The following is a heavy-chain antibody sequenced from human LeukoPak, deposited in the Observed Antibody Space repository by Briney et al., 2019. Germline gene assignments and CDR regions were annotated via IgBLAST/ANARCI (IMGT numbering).Heavy chain of an antibody. J-gene: IGHJ3*01. CDR3: ARDIQLST. CDR1: EFTFSSYA. Sequence: SGGSLRLSCATSEFTFSSYAMSWVRQAPGKGLEWVSLISFSGDSIYYADSVRGRFTISRDNSKDTLYLQMNSLRAEDTAIYYCARDIQLSTWGLGTMVTVSS. CDR2: ISFSGDSI. D-gene: IGHD5-24*01. V-gene: IGHV3-23*01.